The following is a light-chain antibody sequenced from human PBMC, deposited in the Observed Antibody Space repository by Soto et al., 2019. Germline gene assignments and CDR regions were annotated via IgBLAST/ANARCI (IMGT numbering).Light chain of an antibody. CDR1: NIGSKS. Sequence: SSELTQPPSVSVAPGKTARITCGGNNIGSKSVHWYQQKPGQAPVLVIYYDSDRPSGIPERFSGSNSGNTATLTISRVEAGDEADYYCQVWASSSDHLRVVFGGGTKLTVL. J-gene: IGLJ2*01. V-gene: IGLV3-21*04. CDR3: QVWASSSDHLRVV. CDR2: YDS.